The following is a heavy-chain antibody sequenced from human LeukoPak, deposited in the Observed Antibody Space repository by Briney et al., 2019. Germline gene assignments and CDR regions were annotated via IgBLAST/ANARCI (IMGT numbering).Heavy chain of an antibody. CDR2: INGVGSDT. J-gene: IGHJ4*02. D-gene: IGHD3-16*01. CDR3: ASGGVDY. V-gene: IGHV3-74*01. Sequence: GGSLRLSCAASEFTFSTYWMHWVRQPPGKGLVWVSRINGVGSDTTYADSVKGRFTISRDNAKNTLYLQMNSLRAEDTAVYYCASGGVDYWGQGTLVTVSS. CDR1: EFTFSTYW.